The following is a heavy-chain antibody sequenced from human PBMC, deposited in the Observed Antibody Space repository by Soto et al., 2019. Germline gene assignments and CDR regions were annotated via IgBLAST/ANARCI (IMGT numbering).Heavy chain of an antibody. Sequence: VQLVESGGGVFQPGSSLRLSCVASEFTFSSHLMHWVRQAPGKGLEWVAFIANDGDYKNYADSVKGRFTISRDNSKDTVYLEIHSLRPEDTALYHCARDEAFSAPYYLDYWGQGTLVIVS. V-gene: IGHV3-30*03. CDR3: ARDEAFSAPYYLDY. CDR1: EFTFSSHL. CDR2: IANDGDYK. J-gene: IGHJ4*02. D-gene: IGHD1-26*01.